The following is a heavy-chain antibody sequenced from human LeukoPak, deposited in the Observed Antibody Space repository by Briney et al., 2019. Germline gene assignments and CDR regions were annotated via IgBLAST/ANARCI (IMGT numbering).Heavy chain of an antibody. J-gene: IGHJ6*02. CDR3: AHYEVVAALDGYYYGMDV. V-gene: IGHV2-5*01. CDR2: IYWNDDK. CDR1: GFSLSTSGVG. D-gene: IGHD2-15*01. Sequence: ESGPTLVKPTQTLTLTCTFSGFSLSTSGVGVGWIRQPPGKALEWLALIYWNDDKRYSPSLKSRLTITKDTSKDQVVLTMTNMDPVDTATYYCAHYEVVAALDGYYYGMDVWGQGTTVTVSS.